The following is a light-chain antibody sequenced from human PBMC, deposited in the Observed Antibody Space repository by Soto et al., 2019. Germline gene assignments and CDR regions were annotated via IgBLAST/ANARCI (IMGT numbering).Light chain of an antibody. CDR3: QQSYSTPSIT. CDR2: AAS. J-gene: IGKJ5*01. CDR1: QSISNY. V-gene: IGKV1-39*01. Sequence: DIQMTQSPSSLSASVGERVTITCRASQSISNYINWYQQKPGKAPKLLIYAASSLQSGVPSRFSGSGSGTDFTLTISSLQPEDFASYYCQQSYSTPSITFGQGTRLEIK.